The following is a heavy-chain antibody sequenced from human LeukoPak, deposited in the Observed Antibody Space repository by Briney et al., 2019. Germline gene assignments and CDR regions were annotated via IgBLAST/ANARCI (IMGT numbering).Heavy chain of an antibody. Sequence: ASVKVSCKASGYTFTSYGISWVRQAPGQGLEWMGWISAYNGNTNYAQNLQGRVTMTTDTYMSTAYMELRSLTSDDTAIYYCARESHITREDYWGQGTLVTVSS. D-gene: IGHD1-14*01. CDR2: ISAYNGNT. CDR1: GYTFTSYG. J-gene: IGHJ4*02. CDR3: ARESHITREDY. V-gene: IGHV1-18*01.